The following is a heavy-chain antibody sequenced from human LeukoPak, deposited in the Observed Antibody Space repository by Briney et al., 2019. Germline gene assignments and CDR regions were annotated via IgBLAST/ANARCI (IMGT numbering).Heavy chain of an antibody. Sequence: SETLSLTCTVSGGSISSYYWSWIRQSPGKGLEWIGYIYYSGNINYNPSLKSRITISIDTSKNQVSLKLSSVTAADTAVYYCARHWIGYNTYPFDYWGQGTLVTVSS. CDR3: ARHWIGYNTYPFDY. CDR1: GGSISSYY. CDR2: IYYSGNI. V-gene: IGHV4-59*08. J-gene: IGHJ4*02. D-gene: IGHD1-1*01.